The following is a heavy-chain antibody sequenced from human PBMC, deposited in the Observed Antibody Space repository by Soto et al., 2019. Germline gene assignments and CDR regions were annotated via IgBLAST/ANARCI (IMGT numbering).Heavy chain of an antibody. CDR2: TYYRSEWYN. Sequence: SQTLSLTCAISGDSVSSNSAAWNWIRQSPSRGLEWLGRTYYRSEWYNDYAVSVKSRITINPDTSKNQFSLQLNSVTPEDMAVFYCSSYLYYFDSSGYYPYYYYGMDVWGQVTTVTVSS. CDR3: SSYLYYFDSSGYYPYYYYGMDV. J-gene: IGHJ6*02. CDR1: GDSVSSNSAA. V-gene: IGHV6-1*01. D-gene: IGHD3-22*01.